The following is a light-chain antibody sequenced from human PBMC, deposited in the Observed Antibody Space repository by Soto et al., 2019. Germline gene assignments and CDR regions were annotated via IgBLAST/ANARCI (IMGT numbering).Light chain of an antibody. J-gene: IGKJ1*01. Sequence: DIGMTQSPATLSVSPGERATLSCRASPSVDSKLAWYQQKPGQGPRLLIYGASSRATGIPARFSGSGSGTEFTLTISSLQSEDFAVYYCQHYSTWLWTFGQGTKVES. CDR2: GAS. V-gene: IGKV3-15*01. CDR1: PSVDSK. CDR3: QHYSTWLWT.